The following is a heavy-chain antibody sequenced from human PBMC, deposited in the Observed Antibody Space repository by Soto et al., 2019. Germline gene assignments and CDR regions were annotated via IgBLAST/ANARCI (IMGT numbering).Heavy chain of an antibody. CDR1: GGSISSYY. CDR2: IYYSGST. J-gene: IGHJ6*02. V-gene: IGHV4-59*01. D-gene: IGHD2-2*01. Sequence: SETLSLTCTVSGGSISSYYWSWIRQPPGKGLEWIGYIYYSGSTNYNPSLKSRVTISVDTSKNQFSLKLSSVTAADTAVYYCAREGFYCSSTSCYPFDYGMDVWGQGTTVTVSS. CDR3: AREGFYCSSTSCYPFDYGMDV.